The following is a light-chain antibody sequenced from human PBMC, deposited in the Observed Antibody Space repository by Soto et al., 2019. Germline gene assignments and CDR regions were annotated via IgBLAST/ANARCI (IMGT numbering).Light chain of an antibody. CDR3: QQLYT. J-gene: IGKJ2*01. Sequence: EIVLTQSPGTLSLSPGERATLSCRASQSVSSSYLAWYQQKPGQAPRLRIYGASSRATGIPDRFSGSGSGTDFTLTISRLEPEDFAVYYCQQLYTFGQGTKLEIK. CDR2: GAS. V-gene: IGKV3-20*01. CDR1: QSVSSSY.